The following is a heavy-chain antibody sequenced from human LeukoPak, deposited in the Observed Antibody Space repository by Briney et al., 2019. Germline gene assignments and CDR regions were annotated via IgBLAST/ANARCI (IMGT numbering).Heavy chain of an antibody. CDR3: ARGSPTSSFDY. D-gene: IGHD2-2*01. CDR1: GGSISSYY. Sequence: SETLSLTCTVSGGSISSYYWSWIRQPPGKGLEWIGEINHSGSTNYNPSLKSRVTISVDTSKNQFSLKLSSVTAADTAVYYCARGSPTSSFDYWGQGTLVTVSS. V-gene: IGHV4-34*01. CDR2: INHSGST. J-gene: IGHJ4*02.